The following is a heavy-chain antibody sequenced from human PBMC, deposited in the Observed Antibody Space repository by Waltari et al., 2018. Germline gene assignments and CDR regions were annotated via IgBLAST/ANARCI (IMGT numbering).Heavy chain of an antibody. CDR2: IYWNDDK. CDR1: GFSLSTSGVG. V-gene: IGHV2-5*01. J-gene: IGHJ3*02. Sequence: QITLKESGPTLVKPTQTLTLTCTFSGFSLSTSGVGVGWIRQPPGKALEWLALIYWNDDKRYSPSLKSRLTITKDTSKNQVVLTMTNMDPVDTATYYCAHLKLNIQLWSQSPAFDIWGQGTMVTVSS. D-gene: IGHD5-18*01. CDR3: AHLKLNIQLWSQSPAFDI.